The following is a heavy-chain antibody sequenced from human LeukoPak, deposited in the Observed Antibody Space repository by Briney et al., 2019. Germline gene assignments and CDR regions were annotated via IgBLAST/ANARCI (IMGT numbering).Heavy chain of an antibody. CDR2: ISYDGSNK. CDR3: ARDPSPEVVVISWFDP. Sequence: GRSLRLSCATYGFHFSSYAMHLVRQAPGKGPEWVAVISYDGSNKYYADSVKGRFTISRDNSKNTLYLQMNSLRAEDTAVCYCARDPSPEVVVISWFDPWGQGTLVTVSS. V-gene: IGHV3-30-3*01. CDR1: GFHFSSYA. D-gene: IGHD3-22*01. J-gene: IGHJ5*02.